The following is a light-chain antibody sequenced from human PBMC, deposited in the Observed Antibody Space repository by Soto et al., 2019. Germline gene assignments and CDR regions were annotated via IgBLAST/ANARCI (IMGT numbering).Light chain of an antibody. CDR2: GAS. V-gene: IGKV3-15*01. Sequence: IVMTQSPATLSVSPGERATLSCRASQSVSSNLAWYQQKPGQAPRLLIYGASTRATGIPARFSGSGSGTEFTLTISSLQSEDFAVYYCQQYNNWPPLTFGGGTMVEIK. CDR3: QQYNNWPPLT. CDR1: QSVSSN. J-gene: IGKJ4*01.